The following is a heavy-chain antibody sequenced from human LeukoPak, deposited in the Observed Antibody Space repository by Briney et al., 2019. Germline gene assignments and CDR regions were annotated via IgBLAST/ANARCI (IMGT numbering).Heavy chain of an antibody. CDR2: IYHSGST. Sequence: SQTLSLTCAVSGGSISSGGYSWSWIRQPPGKGLEWIGYIYHSGSTYYNPSLKSRVTISVDRSKNQFSLKLSSVTAADTAVYYCARDRSLQGAFDIWGQGTMVTVSS. CDR1: GGSISSGGYS. J-gene: IGHJ3*02. V-gene: IGHV4-30-2*01. CDR3: ARDRSLQGAFDI.